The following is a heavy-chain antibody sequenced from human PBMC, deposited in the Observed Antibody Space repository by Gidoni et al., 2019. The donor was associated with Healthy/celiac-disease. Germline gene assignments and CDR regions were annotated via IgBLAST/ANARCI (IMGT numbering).Heavy chain of an antibody. V-gene: IGHV4-34*01. D-gene: IGHD5-18*01. Sequence: SGYYWSWIRQPPGKGLEWIGEINHSGSTNYNPSLKSRVTISVDTSKNQFPLKLSSVTAADTAVYYCARAATATGTDYGGQGTLVTVSS. CDR3: ARAATATGTDY. J-gene: IGHJ4*02. CDR1: SGYY. CDR2: INHSGST.